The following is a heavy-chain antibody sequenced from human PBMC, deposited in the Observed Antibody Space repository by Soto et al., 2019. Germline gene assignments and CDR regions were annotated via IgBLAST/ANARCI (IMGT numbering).Heavy chain of an antibody. V-gene: IGHV4-34*01. D-gene: IGHD6-19*01. J-gene: IGHJ4*02. CDR2: INHSGTT. CDR1: GGSFSGYY. CDR3: ARGMAVAGHYFDS. Sequence: SETLSLTCAVYGGSFSGYYWSWIRQPPGKGLEWIGEINHSGTTNYNPSLKSRVTMSVDTTKNQFSLKLNFVTAADTAVYYCARGMAVAGHYFDSWGQGTLVTVSS.